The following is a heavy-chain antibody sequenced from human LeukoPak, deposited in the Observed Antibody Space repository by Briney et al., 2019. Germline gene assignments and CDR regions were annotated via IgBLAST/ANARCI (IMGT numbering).Heavy chain of an antibody. CDR1: GFTFSSYS. J-gene: IGHJ5*02. D-gene: IGHD2-2*02. Sequence: GGSLRLSCAASGFTFSSYSMNWVRQAPGKGLEWVSYISSSSSTIYYADSVKGRFTISRDNAKNSLYLQMNSLRAEDTAVYYCARGGCTSCYTRGNWFDPWGQGTLVTVSS. CDR3: ARGGCTSCYTRGNWFDP. V-gene: IGHV3-48*04. CDR2: ISSSSSTI.